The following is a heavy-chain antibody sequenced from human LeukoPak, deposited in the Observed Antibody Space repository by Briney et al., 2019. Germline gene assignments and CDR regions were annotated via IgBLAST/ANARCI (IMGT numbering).Heavy chain of an antibody. CDR2: INHSGST. D-gene: IGHD6-19*01. V-gene: IGHV4-39*07. CDR1: GGSVNSGSYY. CDR3: AISGYSSGWYFYFDY. J-gene: IGHJ4*02. Sequence: PSETLSLTCTVSGGSVNSGSYYWNWIRQPPGKGLEWIGEINHSGSTNYNPSLKSRVTISVDTSKNQFSLKLSSVTAADTAVYYCAISGYSSGWYFYFDYWGQGTLVTVSS.